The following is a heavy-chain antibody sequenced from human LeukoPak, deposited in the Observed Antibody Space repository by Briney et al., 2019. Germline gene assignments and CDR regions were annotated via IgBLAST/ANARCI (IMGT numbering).Heavy chain of an antibody. D-gene: IGHD2-2*01. Sequence: ASVKVSCKASGYTFTNYDINWVRQATGQGLEWMGWMNPNSGNTGYGQKFQGRVTITRNTSISTAYMELSSLRSEDMAVYYCARSRIPAGNFDYWGQGTLVTVSS. CDR3: ARSRIPAGNFDY. CDR1: GYTFTNYD. J-gene: IGHJ4*02. V-gene: IGHV1-8*03. CDR2: MNPNSGNT.